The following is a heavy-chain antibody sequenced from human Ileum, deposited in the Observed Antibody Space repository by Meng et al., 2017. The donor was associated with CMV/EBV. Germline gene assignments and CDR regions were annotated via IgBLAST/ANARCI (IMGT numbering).Heavy chain of an antibody. Sequence: QGPLRDSGPGLGKPSQTLSLTCTVSGGSISSGDYYWTWIRQPPGKGLEWIGYIYYSGTTYYNPSLKSRVSISVDTSRNQFSLQLSSVTAADTAVYYCARRSSGLFDYWGQGILVTVSS. CDR3: ARRSSGLFDY. CDR2: IYYSGTT. J-gene: IGHJ4*02. V-gene: IGHV4-30-4*08. CDR1: GGSISSGDYY. D-gene: IGHD6-13*01.